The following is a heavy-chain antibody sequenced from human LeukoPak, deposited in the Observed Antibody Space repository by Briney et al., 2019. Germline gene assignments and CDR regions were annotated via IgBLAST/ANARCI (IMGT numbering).Heavy chain of an antibody. D-gene: IGHD6-13*01. CDR3: ARDYGYSSSFDY. J-gene: IGHJ4*02. CDR2: ISGGSSTI. CDR1: GFTFRSYS. V-gene: IGHV3-48*02. Sequence: GGSLRLSCAAFGFTFRSYSMNWVRQAPGKGLEWVSYISGGSSTIHYADSVKSRFTISRDNAKNSLYLQMNSLRDEDTAVYYCARDYGYSSSFDYWGLGTLVTVSS.